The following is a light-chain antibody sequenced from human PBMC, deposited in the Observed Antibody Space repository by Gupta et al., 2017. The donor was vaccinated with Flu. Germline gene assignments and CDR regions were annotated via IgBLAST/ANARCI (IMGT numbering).Light chain of an antibody. CDR1: SGSIDSNY. CDR3: QSYDGNILYL. CDR2: EDN. J-gene: IGLJ1*01. Sequence: NFMLIQPHSVSESPGKTVIISCTRTSGSIDSNYVQWYQQRPGRSPTSVMYEDNRRHSGGPDRVSGSIDRSSNSASLTISGLQTEDEADYYCQSYDGNILYLFGTGTKVTVL. V-gene: IGLV6-57*01.